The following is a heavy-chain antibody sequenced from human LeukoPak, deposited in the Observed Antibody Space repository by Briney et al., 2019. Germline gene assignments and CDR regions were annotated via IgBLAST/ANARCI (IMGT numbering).Heavy chain of an antibody. Sequence: GGSLRLSCAASGFTFSDYYMSWIRQAPGKGLDWVSYISGSGSAIYYADSVKGRFTISRDNAKNSLYLQMNSLRAEDTAVYYCAGDSGNYLDAFDIWGQGTMVTVSS. CDR1: GFTFSDYY. D-gene: IGHD1-7*01. V-gene: IGHV3-11*04. J-gene: IGHJ3*02. CDR3: AGDSGNYLDAFDI. CDR2: ISGSGSAI.